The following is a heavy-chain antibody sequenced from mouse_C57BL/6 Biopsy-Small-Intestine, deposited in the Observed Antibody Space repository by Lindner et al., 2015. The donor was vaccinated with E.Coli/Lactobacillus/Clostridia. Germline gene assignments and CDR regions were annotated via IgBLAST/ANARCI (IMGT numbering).Heavy chain of an antibody. CDR2: ISPNNGLS. Sequence: VQLQESGPELVKPGASVKISCKASGYSSTGYYIHWVKQSHGNILDWFGYISPNNGLSSYNQRFKGKATLTIDKSSSTAFMELRSLTSEDSAVYYCARYPYFDYWGQGTTLTVSS. CDR1: GYSSTGYY. V-gene: IGHV1-31*01. CDR3: ARYPYFDY. J-gene: IGHJ2*01.